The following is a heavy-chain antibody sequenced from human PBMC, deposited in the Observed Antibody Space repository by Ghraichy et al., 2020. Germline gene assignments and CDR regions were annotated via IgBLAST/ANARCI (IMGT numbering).Heavy chain of an antibody. CDR2: IWFDGSIK. D-gene: IGHD2-2*01. Sequence: LSLTCAASGFAFNNYGMHWVRQAPGKGLEWVAVIWFDGSIKYSADSVKGRFTISRDNSKNPLILQMNGLRAEETAVYYCARGDWSSASCYLLRQWGQGTLVIVSS. CDR3: ARGDWSSASCYLLRQ. J-gene: IGHJ4*02. CDR1: GFAFNNYG. V-gene: IGHV3-33*01.